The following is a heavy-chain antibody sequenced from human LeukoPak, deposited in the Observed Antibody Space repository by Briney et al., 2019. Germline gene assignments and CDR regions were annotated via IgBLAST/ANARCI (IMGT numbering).Heavy chain of an antibody. V-gene: IGHV1-69*05. D-gene: IGHD4-11*01. CDR3: ASYEYSMGDWFDP. J-gene: IGHJ5*02. CDR1: GGTFSSYA. CDR2: IIPIFGTA. Sequence: ASVKVSCKASGGTFSSYAISWVRQAPGQGLEWMGRIIPIFGTANYAQKFQGRVTITTDESTSTAYMELSSLRSEDTAVYCCASYEYSMGDWFDPWGQGTLVTVSS.